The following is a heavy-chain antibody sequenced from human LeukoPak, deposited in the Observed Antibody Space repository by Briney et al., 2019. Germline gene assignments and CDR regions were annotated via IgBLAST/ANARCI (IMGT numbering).Heavy chain of an antibody. CDR3: TRATGGLSDY. Sequence: ASVKVSCKTSGYIFTNYDINWVRQAPGQGLEWMGWISPYYGDTKYAQKFQDRVTMSTDTSTSTTYMELRSLRSDDTAVYYCTRATGGLSDYWGQGTLVTVSS. D-gene: IGHD1-1*01. V-gene: IGHV1-18*04. CDR1: GYIFTNYD. CDR2: ISPYYGDT. J-gene: IGHJ4*02.